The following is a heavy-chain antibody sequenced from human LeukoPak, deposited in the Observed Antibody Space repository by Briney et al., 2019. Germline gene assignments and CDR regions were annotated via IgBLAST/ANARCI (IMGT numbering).Heavy chain of an antibody. V-gene: IGHV3-64D*09. CDR1: GFTFSSYA. D-gene: IGHD3-10*01. Sequence: PGGSPRLSCSASGFTFSSYAMHWVRQAPGEGLEYVSGISNNGGSTYYADSVKGRFTISRDNSKNTLYLQMSSLRPEDTAVYYCVRDDSGSSFDYWGQGTLVTVSS. CDR2: ISNNGGST. J-gene: IGHJ4*02. CDR3: VRDDSGSSFDY.